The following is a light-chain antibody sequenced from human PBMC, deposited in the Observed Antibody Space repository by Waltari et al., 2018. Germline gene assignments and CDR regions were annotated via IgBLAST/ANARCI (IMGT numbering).Light chain of an antibody. V-gene: IGKV3-20*01. CDR1: KSISRY. Sequence: IMLTQSPGTLPFSPGERATLAWSASKSISRYLACYQQKPGQAPRLLIYGASTRATGIPDMFSGSGYRTDFSLTISGLEPEDSAVYYCQHHFRLPATFGQGTKVEIK. J-gene: IGKJ1*01. CDR2: GAS. CDR3: QHHFRLPAT.